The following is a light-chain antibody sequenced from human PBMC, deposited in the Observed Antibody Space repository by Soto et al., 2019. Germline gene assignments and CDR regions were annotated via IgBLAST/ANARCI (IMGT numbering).Light chain of an antibody. V-gene: IGLV1-40*01. CDR3: KSYDSSLSGYV. J-gene: IGLJ1*01. CDR2: SNT. Sequence: QCLLTLPPSVSGAPGQRFTISCTGRSSNIGPGYDVHWYQQLPGTAPKLLIYSNTNRPSGVPDRFSGSRSGTSASLAITGLQAEDEADYYCKSYDSSLSGYVFGTGTKVTVL. CDR1: SSNIGPGYD.